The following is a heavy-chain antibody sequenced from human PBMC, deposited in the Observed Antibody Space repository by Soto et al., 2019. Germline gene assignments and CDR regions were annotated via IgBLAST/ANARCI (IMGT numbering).Heavy chain of an antibody. J-gene: IGHJ3*02. CDR1: GYSFTSYW. V-gene: IGHV5-10-1*01. CDR3: AIYDILTGYPGGAFDI. D-gene: IGHD3-9*01. CDR2: IDPSDSYT. Sequence: GESLKISCKGSGYSFTSYWISWVREMPGNGLEWMGRIDPSDSYTNYSPSFQGHVTISADKSISTAYLQWSSLKASDTAMYYCAIYDILTGYPGGAFDILGQGTMVTVSS.